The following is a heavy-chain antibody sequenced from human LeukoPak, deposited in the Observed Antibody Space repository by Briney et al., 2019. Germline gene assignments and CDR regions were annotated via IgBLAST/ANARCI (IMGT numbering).Heavy chain of an antibody. Sequence: SETLSLTCAVYGGSFSGYYWSWIRQPPGKGLEWIGEINHSGSTNYNPSLKSRVTISVDTSKNQFSLKLSSVTAADTAVYYCARGKLIRYFDWLSCQFDYWGQGTLVTVSS. D-gene: IGHD3-9*01. V-gene: IGHV4-34*01. CDR2: INHSGST. CDR1: GGSFSGYY. J-gene: IGHJ4*02. CDR3: ARGKLIRYFDWLSCQFDY.